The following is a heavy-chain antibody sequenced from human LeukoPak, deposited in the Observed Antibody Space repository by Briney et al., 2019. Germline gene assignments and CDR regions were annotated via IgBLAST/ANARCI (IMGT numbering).Heavy chain of an antibody. CDR1: GFTVSSYS. V-gene: IGHV3-21*01. CDR3: ARDSPYIVVVPAAISSAFDI. J-gene: IGHJ3*02. Sequence: GGSLRLSCAASGFTVSSYSMNWVRQAPGKGLEWVSSISSSSSYIYYADSVKGRFTISRDNAKNSLYLQMNSMSAEDTAVYYCARDSPYIVVVPAAISSAFDIWGQGTMVTVSS. D-gene: IGHD2-2*01. CDR2: ISSSSSYI.